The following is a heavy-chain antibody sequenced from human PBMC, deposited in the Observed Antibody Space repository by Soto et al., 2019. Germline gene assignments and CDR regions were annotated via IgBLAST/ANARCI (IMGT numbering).Heavy chain of an antibody. CDR3: ARDPIVVVPAAILDYYYYYGMDV. CDR2: TYYRSKWYN. V-gene: IGHV6-1*01. J-gene: IGHJ6*02. CDR1: GDSVSSNSAA. D-gene: IGHD2-2*02. Sequence: SQTLSLTCAISGDSVSSNSAAWNWIRQSPSRGLEWLGRTYYRSKWYNDYAVSVKSRITINPDTSKSQFSLQLNSVTPEDTAVYYCARDPIVVVPAAILDYYYYYGMDVWGQGTTVTVSS.